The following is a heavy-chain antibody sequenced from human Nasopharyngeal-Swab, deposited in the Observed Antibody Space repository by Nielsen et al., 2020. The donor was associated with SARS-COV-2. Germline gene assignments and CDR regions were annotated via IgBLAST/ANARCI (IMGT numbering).Heavy chain of an antibody. D-gene: IGHD4-17*01. Sequence: GESLKISCAASGFTFSSYWMSWVRQAPGKGLEWVANIKQDGSEKYYVDSVKGRFTISRDNAKNSLYLQMNSLRAEDTAVYYCARLNPHYGDYAFDYWGQGTLVTVSS. J-gene: IGHJ4*02. CDR1: GFTFSSYW. CDR3: ARLNPHYGDYAFDY. CDR2: IKQDGSEK. V-gene: IGHV3-7*01.